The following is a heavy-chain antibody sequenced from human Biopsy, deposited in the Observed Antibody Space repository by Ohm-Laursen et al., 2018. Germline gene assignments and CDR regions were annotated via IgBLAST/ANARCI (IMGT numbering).Heavy chain of an antibody. D-gene: IGHD3-22*01. Sequence: SVTVSCKASGYTFTGYHVHWVRQAPGQGLEWMGWINAKTGDTNYAQKFQGRVTMTRDTSISTAYVDLSSLRSDDTAVYYCTRGGYYYDSLAYYYGFDPWGQGTLVTVSS. CDR3: TRGGYYYDSLAYYYGFDP. J-gene: IGHJ5*02. CDR2: INAKTGDT. CDR1: GYTFTGYH. V-gene: IGHV1-2*02.